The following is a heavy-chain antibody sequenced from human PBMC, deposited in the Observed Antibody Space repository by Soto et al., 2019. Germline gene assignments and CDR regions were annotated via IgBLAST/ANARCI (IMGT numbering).Heavy chain of an antibody. V-gene: IGHV3-30-3*01. Sequence: QVQLVESGGGVVQPGRSLRLSCAASGFTFSSYAMHWVRQAPGKGLEWVAVISYDGANKYFADSVKGRFTISRDNSKNTLYLQMNSLRADDTAVYYCARDPGNYLDYSGQGTLVTVSS. CDR3: ARDPGNYLDY. CDR2: ISYDGANK. CDR1: GFTFSSYA. J-gene: IGHJ4*02.